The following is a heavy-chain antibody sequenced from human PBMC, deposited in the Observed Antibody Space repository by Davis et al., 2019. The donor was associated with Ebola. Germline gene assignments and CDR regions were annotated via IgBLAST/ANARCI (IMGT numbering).Heavy chain of an antibody. J-gene: IGHJ5*02. CDR2: ISYDGSNK. CDR3: AREGPGYDIRDNWFDP. D-gene: IGHD3-9*01. Sequence: GGSLRLSCAASGFTFSSYGMHWVRQAPGKGLEWVAVISYDGSNKYYADSVKGRFTISRDNSKNTLYLQMSSLKASDTAVYYCAREGPGYDIRDNWFDPWGQGTLVTVSS. V-gene: IGHV3-30*03. CDR1: GFTFSSYG.